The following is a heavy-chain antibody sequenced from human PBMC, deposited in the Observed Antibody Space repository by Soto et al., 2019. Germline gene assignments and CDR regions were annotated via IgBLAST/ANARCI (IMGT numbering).Heavy chain of an antibody. D-gene: IGHD2-2*02. CDR3: ARHPRRYCSSTSCYNYYYYMDV. V-gene: IGHV4-39*01. CDR1: GGSISSSSYY. Sequence: SETLSLTCTVSGGSISSSSYYWGWIRQPPGKGLEWIGSIYYSGSTYYNPSLKSRVTISVDTSKNHFSLKLSSVTAADTAVYYCARHPRRYCSSTSCYNYYYYMDVWGKGTTVTVSS. J-gene: IGHJ6*03. CDR2: IYYSGST.